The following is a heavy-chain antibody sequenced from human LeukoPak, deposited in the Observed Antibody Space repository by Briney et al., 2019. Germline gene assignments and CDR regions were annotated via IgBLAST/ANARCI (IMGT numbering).Heavy chain of an antibody. CDR3: ARQFATASADTRGYFDF. D-gene: IGHD2-2*01. CDR1: GASISSSNDY. CDR2: GFYGGSA. V-gene: IGHV4-39*01. Sequence: PSETLSLTCTVSGASISSSNDYWGWIRQAPGTGLEWIGSGFYGGSAHYNPSLKSRATISVDTSKNQFSLKLSSVTAADAAMYYCARQFATASADTRGYFDFWGQGTVVTVSS. J-gene: IGHJ4*02.